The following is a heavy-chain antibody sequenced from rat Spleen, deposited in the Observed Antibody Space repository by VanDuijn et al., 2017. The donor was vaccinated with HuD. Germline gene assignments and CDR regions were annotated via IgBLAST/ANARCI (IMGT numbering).Heavy chain of an antibody. V-gene: IGHV5-22*01. CDR2: ISYEGSST. D-gene: IGHD1-12*02. CDR3: ARHTFYYYDGSYYLDY. J-gene: IGHJ2*01. CDR1: GFTFSDYY. Sequence: EVQLVESDGGLVQSGRSLKLSCAASGFTFSDYYMAWVRQAPKKGLEWVASISYEGSSTYYGDSVKGRFTISRDNAKSSLYLQMDSLRSEDTATYYCARHTFYYYDGSYYLDYWGQGVMVTVSS.